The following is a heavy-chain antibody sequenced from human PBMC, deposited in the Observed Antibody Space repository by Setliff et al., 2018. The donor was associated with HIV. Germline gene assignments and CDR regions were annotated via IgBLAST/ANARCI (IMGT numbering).Heavy chain of an antibody. CDR3: AREDYYYYGMDV. V-gene: IGHV4-4*07. CDR1: SGSISGFY. CDR2: ISASGTT. Sequence: SETLSLTCTVSSGSISGFYWTWIRQPAGKGLEWIGRISASGTTVYNPSLKSRVIMSVDTSKKYFALRMSSVTAADTAVYYCAREDYYYYGMDVWGQGTTVTVSS. J-gene: IGHJ6*02.